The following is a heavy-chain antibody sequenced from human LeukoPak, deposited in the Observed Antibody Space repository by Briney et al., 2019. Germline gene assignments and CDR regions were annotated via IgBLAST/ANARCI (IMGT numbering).Heavy chain of an antibody. Sequence: YYWSWIRQPAXKGLEWIGRIYTSGSTNYNPSLKSRVTMSVDTSKNQFSLKLSSVTAADTAVYYCARDWYYYDSSGYYFDYWGQGTLVTVSS. CDR3: ARDWYYYDSSGYYFDY. V-gene: IGHV4-4*07. CDR1: YY. J-gene: IGHJ4*02. D-gene: IGHD3-22*01. CDR2: IYTSGST.